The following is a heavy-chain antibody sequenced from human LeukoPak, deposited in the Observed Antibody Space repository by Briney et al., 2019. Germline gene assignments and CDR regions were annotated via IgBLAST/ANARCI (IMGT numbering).Heavy chain of an antibody. D-gene: IGHD6-13*01. J-gene: IGHJ3*02. CDR1: GGSFSGYY. CDR3: SSSWYAPAAFDI. V-gene: IGHV4-34*01. CDR2: INHSGST. Sequence: SETLSLTCAVYGGSFSGYYWSRIRQPPGKGLEWIGEINHSGSTNYNPSLKSRVTISVDTSKNQFSLKLSSVTAADTAVYYCSSSWYAPAAFDIWGQGTMVTVSS.